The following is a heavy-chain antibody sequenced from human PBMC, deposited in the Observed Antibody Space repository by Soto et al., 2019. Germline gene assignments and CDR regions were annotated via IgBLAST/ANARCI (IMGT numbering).Heavy chain of an antibody. CDR3: ERSIGYSYGLLWFDP. J-gene: IGHJ5*02. Sequence: ETLSLTCPVSGVSISSYYWSWIRQPPGKGLEWIGYIYYSGSTNYNPSLKSLVTISVDTSKNQFSLNLSSVTAADTAVYYCERSIGYSYGLLWFDPWGQGTLVTVYS. D-gene: IGHD5-18*01. CDR2: IYYSGST. V-gene: IGHV4-59*01. CDR1: GVSISSYY.